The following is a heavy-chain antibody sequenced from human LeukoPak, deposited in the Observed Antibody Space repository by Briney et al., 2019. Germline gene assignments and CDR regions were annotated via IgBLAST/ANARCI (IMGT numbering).Heavy chain of an antibody. D-gene: IGHD2-2*01. CDR3: ARGGASSKWLDS. CDR1: GGSISNYY. J-gene: IGHJ5*01. V-gene: IGHV4-59*01. CDR2: VYYSGTT. Sequence: PSKTLSLTCTVSGGSISNYYWSWIRQPPGKGLEWVGWVYYSGTTNYNPSLESRVTISVDMSKNQFSLKLSSVTAADTAVYYCARGGASSKWLDSWGQGTLVTVSS.